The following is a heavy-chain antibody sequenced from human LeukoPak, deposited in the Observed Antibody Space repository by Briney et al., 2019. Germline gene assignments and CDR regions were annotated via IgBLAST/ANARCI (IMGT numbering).Heavy chain of an antibody. V-gene: IGHV3-48*03. Sequence: GGSLRLSCAASGFTFSSYEMNWVRQAPGKGLEWISYISSSGSTIYYADSVKGRFTISRDNAKNSLYLQMNSLRAEDTAVYFRARESLGLCFGSVPGGQGTLVTVSS. J-gene: IGHJ5*02. CDR1: GFTFSSYE. D-gene: IGHD3-10*01. CDR2: ISSSGSTI. CDR3: ARESLGLCFGSVP.